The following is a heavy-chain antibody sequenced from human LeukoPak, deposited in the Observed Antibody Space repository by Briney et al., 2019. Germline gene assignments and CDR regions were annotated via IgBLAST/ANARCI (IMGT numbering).Heavy chain of an antibody. J-gene: IGHJ4*02. CDR1: GGSNTSYY. Sequence: SETLSLTCTVSGGSNTSYYWSWIRQPPGKGLERIGYIYYSGSTIYNPSLKSRVTISVDTSKNQSSLKLTSVTAADTAVYYCARQSDSGSYPVDSWGQGTLVTVSS. CDR2: IYYSGST. V-gene: IGHV4-59*08. CDR3: ARQSDSGSYPVDS. D-gene: IGHD1-26*01.